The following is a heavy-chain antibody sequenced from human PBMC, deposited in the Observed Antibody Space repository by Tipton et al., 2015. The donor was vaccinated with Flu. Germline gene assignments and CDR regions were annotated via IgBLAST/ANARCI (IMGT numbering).Heavy chain of an antibody. CDR3: ANFDGAP. V-gene: IGHV3-23*01. D-gene: IGHD4-17*01. CDR2: ISDSGGST. Sequence: SLRLSCAASGFTFSSHGMSWVRQAPGKGLEWVSGISDSGGSTYYADSVKGRFTISRDNSKNTMNLQMNSLRVEDTAVYYCANFDGAPWGQGTLVTVSS. CDR1: GFTFSSHG. J-gene: IGHJ5*01.